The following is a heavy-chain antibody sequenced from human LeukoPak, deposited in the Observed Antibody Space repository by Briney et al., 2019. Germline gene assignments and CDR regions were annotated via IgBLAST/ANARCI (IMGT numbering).Heavy chain of an antibody. CDR1: GYTFTSHG. CDR2: ISAYNGNT. CDR3: ARAPYCTSTSCYAGYYYYYYMDL. J-gene: IGHJ6*03. Sequence: ASVRVSCKASGYTFTSHGISWGRQAPRQRREWMGWISAYNGNTNYAQNLQGRVTMTTDTSTNTAYMELRSLRSDDTAVYYCARAPYCTSTSCYAGYYYYYYMDLWGKGTTVTVSS. D-gene: IGHD2-2*01. V-gene: IGHV1-18*01.